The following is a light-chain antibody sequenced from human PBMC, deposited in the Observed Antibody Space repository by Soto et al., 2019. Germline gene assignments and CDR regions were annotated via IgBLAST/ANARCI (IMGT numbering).Light chain of an antibody. Sequence: QSALTQPASMSGSPGQSITISCTGTSSDIGRYDYVSWYQQLPGKAPKLIIYRVINRPSGVSDRFSGSKSGNSASLSISGLHPDGEASYFCGSYTSATTWVFGGGTKVTVL. CDR3: GSYTSATTWV. CDR1: SSDIGRYDY. J-gene: IGLJ3*02. V-gene: IGLV2-14*03. CDR2: RVI.